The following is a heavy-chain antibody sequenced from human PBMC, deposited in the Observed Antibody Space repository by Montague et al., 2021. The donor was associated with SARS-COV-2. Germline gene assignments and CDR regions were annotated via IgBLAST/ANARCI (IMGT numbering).Heavy chain of an antibody. CDR2: INGASSRT. CDR1: GFIFSDYN. Sequence: SLSISCAASGFIFSDYNMTWIRQTPGKGLEWISYINGASSRTNYADSVKGRFTISRDNAKNSLFLQMNSLRVEDTAVYYCARGISLFDPWGQGTLVTVSS. CDR3: ARGISLFDP. V-gene: IGHV3-11*05. J-gene: IGHJ5*02.